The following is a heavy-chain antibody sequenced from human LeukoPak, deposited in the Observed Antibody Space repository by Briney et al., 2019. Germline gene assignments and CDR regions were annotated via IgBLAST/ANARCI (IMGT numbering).Heavy chain of an antibody. CDR1: GGSISSYY. D-gene: IGHD4-17*01. CDR3: ARAFFPTVTTLYHGNYYGMDV. V-gene: IGHV4-59*01. CDR2: IYYSGST. J-gene: IGHJ6*02. Sequence: SETLSLTCTVSGGSISSYYWSWIRQPPGKGLEWIGYIYYSGSTNYNPSLKSRVTISVDTSKNQFSLKLSSVTAADTAVYYCARAFFPTVTTLYHGNYYGMDVWGQGTTVTVSS.